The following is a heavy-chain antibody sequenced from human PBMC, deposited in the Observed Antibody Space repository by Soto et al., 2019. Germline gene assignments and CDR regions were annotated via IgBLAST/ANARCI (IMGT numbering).Heavy chain of an antibody. D-gene: IGHD2-15*01. CDR1: GGSISSYY. CDR3: ARDRLHLLRNNWFDP. J-gene: IGHJ5*02. CDR2: IYYSGST. Sequence: SETLSLTCTVSGGSISSYYWSWIRQPPGKGLEWIGYIYYSGSTNYNPSLNSRVTISVDTSKNQFSLKLSSVTAADTAVYYCARDRLHLLRNNWFDPWGQGTLVTVSS. V-gene: IGHV4-59*01.